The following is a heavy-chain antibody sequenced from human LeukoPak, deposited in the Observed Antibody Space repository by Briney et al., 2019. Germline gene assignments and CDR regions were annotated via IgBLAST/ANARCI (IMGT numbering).Heavy chain of an antibody. Sequence: GGSLRLSCAASGFTFSNYYMGWIRQAPGKGLEWLAYISRTSGAIYYADSVKGRFTISRDNSKNTLYLQMNSLRAEDTAVYYCARDRSGSSSWYEVWGQGTTVTVSS. CDR3: ARDRSGSSSWYEV. CDR1: GFTFSNYY. J-gene: IGHJ6*02. V-gene: IGHV3-11*04. CDR2: ISRTSGAI. D-gene: IGHD6-13*01.